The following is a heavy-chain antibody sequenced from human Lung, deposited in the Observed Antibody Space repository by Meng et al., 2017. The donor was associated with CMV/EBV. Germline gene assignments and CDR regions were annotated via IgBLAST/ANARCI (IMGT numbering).Heavy chain of an antibody. D-gene: IGHD3-22*01. Sequence: ASXXVSXKAVAYTFTGYYLHWVRQAPGQGLEWMGWINANSGGTNYAQKFQGRVTMTRDTAIGTAYMSLSRLRSDDTAVYYCARGSYYYDSSGPFDPWGQGTXVTVSS. CDR1: AYTFTGYY. V-gene: IGHV1-2*02. CDR2: INANSGGT. CDR3: ARGSYYYDSSGPFDP. J-gene: IGHJ5*02.